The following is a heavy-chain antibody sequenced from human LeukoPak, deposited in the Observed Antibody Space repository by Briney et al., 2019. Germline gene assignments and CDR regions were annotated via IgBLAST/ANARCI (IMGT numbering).Heavy chain of an antibody. CDR3: ARGCSSSWYFVVAYYYYYMDV. Sequence: GGSLRLSCAASGFTFSSYGMHWVRQAPGKGLEWVAVISYDGSNKYYADSVKGRFTISRDNSKDTLYLQMNSLRAEDTAVYYCARGCSSSWYFVVAYYYYYMDVWGKGTTVTVSS. V-gene: IGHV3-30*19. J-gene: IGHJ6*03. CDR1: GFTFSSYG. D-gene: IGHD6-13*01. CDR2: ISYDGSNK.